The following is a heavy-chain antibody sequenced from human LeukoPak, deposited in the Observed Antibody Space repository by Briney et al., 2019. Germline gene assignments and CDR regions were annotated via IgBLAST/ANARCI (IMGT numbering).Heavy chain of an antibody. D-gene: IGHD3-22*01. CDR2: ISGSGGST. CDR1: GFTFSSYA. V-gene: IGHV3-23*01. J-gene: IGHJ4*02. Sequence: GGSLRLSCAASGFTFSSYAMSWVRQAPGKGLEWVSAISGSGGSTYYADSVKGRFTISRDNSKNTLYLQTNSLRAEDTAVYYCAKVKAASSGFGHRREEKYYFDYWGQGTLVTVSS. CDR3: AKVKAASSGFGHRREEKYYFDY.